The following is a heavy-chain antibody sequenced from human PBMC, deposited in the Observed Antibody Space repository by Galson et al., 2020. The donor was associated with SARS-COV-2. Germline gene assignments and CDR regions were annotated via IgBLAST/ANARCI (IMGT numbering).Heavy chain of an antibody. CDR1: GFTFDDYA. D-gene: IGHD1-26*01. J-gene: IGHJ4*02. CDR3: AKDTNPYSGPFDY. V-gene: IGHV3-9*01. CDR2: ISWNSGSI. Sequence: GGSLRLSCAASGFTFDDYAMHWVRQAPGKGLEWVSGISWNSGSIGYADSVKGRFTISRDNAKNSLYLQMNSLRAEDTALYYCAKDTNPYSGPFDYWGQGTLVTVSS.